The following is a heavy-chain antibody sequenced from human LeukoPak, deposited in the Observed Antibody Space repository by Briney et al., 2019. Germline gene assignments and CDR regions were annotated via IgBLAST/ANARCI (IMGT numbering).Heavy chain of an antibody. CDR1: GYTFTGYY. J-gene: IGHJ4*02. CDR2: INPNSGGT. Sequence: ASVKVSCKASGYTFTGYYMHRVRQAPGQGLEWMGWINPNSGGTNYAQKFQGRVTMTRDTSISTAYMELSRLRSDDTAVYYCASAHDYGDYGSYYFDYWGQGTLVTVSS. V-gene: IGHV1-2*02. CDR3: ASAHDYGDYGSYYFDY. D-gene: IGHD4-17*01.